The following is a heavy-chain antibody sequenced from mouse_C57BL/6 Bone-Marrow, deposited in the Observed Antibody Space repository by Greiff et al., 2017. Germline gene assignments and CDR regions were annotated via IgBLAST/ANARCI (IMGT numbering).Heavy chain of an antibody. V-gene: IGHV5-17*01. CDR1: GSTFSDFG. CDR3: AKLGRFAY. D-gene: IGHD3-1*01. J-gene: IGHJ3*01. CDR2: ISSGGSTT. Sequence: EVKLVESGGGLVKPGGSLKLSCPASGSTFSDFGMHWVRQAPGKGLEWVDYISSGGSTTNYATKLKGRSTISRDNAKNTLFLQMTSLRSEDTAMYYCAKLGRFAYWGQGTLVTVSA.